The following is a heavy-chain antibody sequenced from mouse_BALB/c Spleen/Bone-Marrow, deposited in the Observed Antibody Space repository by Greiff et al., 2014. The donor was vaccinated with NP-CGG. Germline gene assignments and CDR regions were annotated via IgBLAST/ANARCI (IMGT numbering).Heavy chain of an antibody. CDR3: ARHYRYYFDY. J-gene: IGHJ2*01. Sequence: QVQLKESGAELAKPGASVKMSCKASGYTFTSYWMHWVKQRPGQGLEWIGYINPSTGYTEYNQKFKDKATLTADISSSTAYMQLSSLTSEDSAVYYCARHYRYYFDYWGQGTTLTVSS. CDR1: GYTFTSYW. CDR2: INPSTGYT. V-gene: IGHV1-7*01. D-gene: IGHD2-14*01.